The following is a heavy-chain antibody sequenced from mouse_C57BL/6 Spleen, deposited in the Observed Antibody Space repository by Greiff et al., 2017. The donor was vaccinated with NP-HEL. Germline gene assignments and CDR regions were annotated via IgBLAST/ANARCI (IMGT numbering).Heavy chain of an antibody. J-gene: IGHJ2*01. V-gene: IGHV1-52*01. CDR3: ATITTVVAGFDY. CDR1: GYTFTSYW. Sequence: VQLQQPGAELVRPGSSVKLSCKASGYTFTSYWMHWVKQRPIQGLEWIGNIDPSDSETHYNQKFKDKATLTVDKSSSTAYMQLSSLTSEDSAVYYCATITTVVAGFDYWGQGTTRTVSS. CDR2: IDPSDSET. D-gene: IGHD1-1*01.